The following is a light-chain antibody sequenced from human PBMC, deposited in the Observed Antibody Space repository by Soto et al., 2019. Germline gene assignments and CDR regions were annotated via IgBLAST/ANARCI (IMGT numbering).Light chain of an antibody. V-gene: IGLV1-44*01. CDR3: QSYDSSNVV. CDR1: SSNIGSHT. Sequence: QSVLTQPPSASGTPGQRVTISCSGSSSNIGSHTVNWYQQLPGTAPKLLIYTNNQRPSGVPDRFSGSKSGTSASLAISGLQSEDEADYYCQSYDSSNVVFGGGTKLTVL. CDR2: TNN. J-gene: IGLJ2*01.